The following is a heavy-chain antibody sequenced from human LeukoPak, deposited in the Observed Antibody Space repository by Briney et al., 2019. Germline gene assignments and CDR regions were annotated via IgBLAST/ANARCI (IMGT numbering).Heavy chain of an antibody. CDR2: IHQDGSEK. CDR1: GFTFSSRDW. Sequence: GGSLRLSCVASGFTFSSRDWMTWVRQAPGKGLEWVANIHQDGSEKYYVDSLKGRFAISRDNAKNSLYLQMNSLRAEDTAVYYCARVQGRYSYDYWGQGTLVTVSS. CDR3: ARVQGRYSYDY. V-gene: IGHV3-7*01. J-gene: IGHJ4*02. D-gene: IGHD2-15*01.